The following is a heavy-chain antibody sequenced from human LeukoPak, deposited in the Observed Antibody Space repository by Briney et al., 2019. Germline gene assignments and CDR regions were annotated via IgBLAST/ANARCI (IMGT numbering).Heavy chain of an antibody. J-gene: IGHJ5*02. V-gene: IGHV4-34*01. Sequence: SETLSLTCAVYGGSFSGYYWSWIRQPPGKGLERIGEINHSGSTNYNPSLKSRVTIPVDTSKNQFSLKLSSVTAADTAVYYCARDLPYNYDILTGYFRWFDPWGQGTLVTVSS. CDR1: GGSFSGYY. D-gene: IGHD3-9*01. CDR3: ARDLPYNYDILTGYFRWFDP. CDR2: INHSGST.